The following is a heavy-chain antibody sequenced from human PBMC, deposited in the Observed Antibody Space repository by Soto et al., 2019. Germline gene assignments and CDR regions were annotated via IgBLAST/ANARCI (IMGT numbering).Heavy chain of an antibody. Sequence: SETLSLTCPVAAGSISSSSYYWGWIRETPGKGVDWIGSIYYSGSTYYNPSLKSRVTISVDTSKNQFSLKLSSVNAADTAVYYXARLGYCSGRGCPQFDYWGQGTMVTVSS. J-gene: IGHJ4*02. V-gene: IGHV4-39*01. D-gene: IGHD2-15*01. CDR1: AGSISSSSYY. CDR3: ARLGYCSGRGCPQFDY. CDR2: IYYSGST.